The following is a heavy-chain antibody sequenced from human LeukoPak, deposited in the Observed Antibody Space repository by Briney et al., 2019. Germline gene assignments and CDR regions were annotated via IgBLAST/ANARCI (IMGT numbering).Heavy chain of an antibody. CDR2: IRYDGSNK. CDR3: AKGSLGYYDILTVDY. J-gene: IGHJ4*02. CDR1: GFTFSSYG. Sequence: PGGSLRLSCAASGFTFSSYGMHWVRQAPGKGLEWVAFIRYDGSNKYYADSVKGRFTFSRDNSKNTLYLQMNSLRAEDTAVYYCAKGSLGYYDILTVDYWGQGTLVTVSS. D-gene: IGHD3-9*01. V-gene: IGHV3-30*02.